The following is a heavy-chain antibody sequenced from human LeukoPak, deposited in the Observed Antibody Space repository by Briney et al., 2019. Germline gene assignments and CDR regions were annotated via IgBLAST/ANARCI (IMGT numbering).Heavy chain of an antibody. CDR1: GFTFSSYD. Sequence: GGSLRLSCAASGFTFSSYDIDWVRQTAGKGLELVPNIHDSGSTILYPDSVKGRFTISRATAKNSLHLQMSSLRAEDTAVYYCARKLTGPTFFDFWGQGTLVTVSS. CDR2: IHDSGSTI. CDR3: ARKLTGPTFFDF. V-gene: IGHV3-48*03. J-gene: IGHJ4*02. D-gene: IGHD1-1*01.